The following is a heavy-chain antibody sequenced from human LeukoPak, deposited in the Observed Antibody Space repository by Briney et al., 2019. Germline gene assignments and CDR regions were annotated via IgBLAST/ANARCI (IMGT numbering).Heavy chain of an antibody. CDR1: LFIFSSYS. CDR2: ISSSSSYI. D-gene: IGHD6-13*01. V-gene: IGHV3-21*01. J-gene: IGHJ4*02. CDR3: ARDELGSSCHDY. Sequence: GWSLPLSFASSLFIFSSYSMNWLRQAPSKGLDWVSFISSSSSYIYYADSVKGRFTISRDNAKNSLYLQMNSLRAEDTAVYYCARDELGSSCHDYWGQGTLVTVSS.